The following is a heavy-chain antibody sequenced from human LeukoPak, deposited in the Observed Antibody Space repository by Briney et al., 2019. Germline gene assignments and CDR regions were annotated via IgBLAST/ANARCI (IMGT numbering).Heavy chain of an antibody. V-gene: IGHV4-34*01. CDR1: GGSFSGYY. Sequence: SETLSLTCAVYGGSFSGYYWSWIRQPPGKGLEWIGEINHSGSTNYNPSLKSRVTISVDTSKNQFSLKLSSVTAADTAVYYCARGRGYYDSSGYYYGVHFDYWGQGTLVTVSS. D-gene: IGHD3-22*01. J-gene: IGHJ4*02. CDR2: INHSGST. CDR3: ARGRGYYDSSGYYYGVHFDY.